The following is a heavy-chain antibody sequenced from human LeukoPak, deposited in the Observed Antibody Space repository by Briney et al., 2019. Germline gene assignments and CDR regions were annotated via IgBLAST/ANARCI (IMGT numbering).Heavy chain of an antibody. Sequence: SETLSLTCTVSGGSISSYYWSWIRQPPGKGLEWIGYIYYSGSTNYNPSLKSRVTISVDTSKNQFSLKLSSVTAADTAVYYCARRQSGYSSGWSFDYWGQGTPVTVSS. J-gene: IGHJ4*02. V-gene: IGHV4-59*01. D-gene: IGHD6-19*01. CDR1: GGSISSYY. CDR2: IYYSGST. CDR3: ARRQSGYSSGWSFDY.